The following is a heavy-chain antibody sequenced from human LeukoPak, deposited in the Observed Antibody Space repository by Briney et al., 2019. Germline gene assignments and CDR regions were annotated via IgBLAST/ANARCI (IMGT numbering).Heavy chain of an antibody. D-gene: IGHD3-10*01. CDR1: GFTFSSNS. CDR3: ARTLYGSGSYYNFGY. Sequence: PGGSLRLSCAASGFTFSSNSMNWVRQAPGKGLEWVSSISSSSSYIYYADSVKGRFTISRDNAKNSLYLQMNSLRAEDTAVYYCARTLYGSGSYYNFGYWGQGTLVTVSS. CDR2: ISSSSSYI. V-gene: IGHV3-21*01. J-gene: IGHJ4*02.